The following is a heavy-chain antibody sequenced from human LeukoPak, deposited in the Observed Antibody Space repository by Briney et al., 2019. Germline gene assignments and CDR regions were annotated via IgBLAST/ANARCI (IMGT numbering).Heavy chain of an antibody. CDR3: AVHLPGDYLDR. Sequence: ASVKVSCKASGYAFNIYDINWVRQATGQGLEWMGWMNPDSGNTGVAQKFQGRVTMTRNTSITTAYMELSSLRFEDTAVYYCAVHLPGDYLDRWGQGTLVTVSS. V-gene: IGHV1-8*01. J-gene: IGHJ4*02. CDR2: MNPDSGNT. CDR1: GYAFNIYD.